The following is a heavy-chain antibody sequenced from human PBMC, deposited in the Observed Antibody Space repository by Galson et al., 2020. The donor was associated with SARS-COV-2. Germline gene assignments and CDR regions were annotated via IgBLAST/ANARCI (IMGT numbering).Heavy chain of an antibody. Sequence: GGSLRLSCAASGFTFSSYAMSWVRQAPGKGLEWVSAISGSGGSTYYADSVKGRFTISRDNSKNTLYLQMNSLRAEDTAVYYCAKRTYYYGSGSYYTWGQGTLVTVSS. V-gene: IGHV3-23*01. CDR3: AKRTYYYGSGSYYT. J-gene: IGHJ5*02. CDR2: ISGSGGST. D-gene: IGHD3-10*01. CDR1: GFTFSSYA.